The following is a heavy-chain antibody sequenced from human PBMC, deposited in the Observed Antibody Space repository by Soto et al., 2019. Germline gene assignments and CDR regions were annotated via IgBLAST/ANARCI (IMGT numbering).Heavy chain of an antibody. CDR3: ARELLGRSAWFAP. Sequence: TSETQRLTCTVSGGSIRNHYGRWIRQPPGKGLEWIGYIYYSGSTNYNPSLKSRVTISVDTSKNQFSLKLSSVTAADTAVYYCARELLGRSAWFAPWGQGTLVIVTS. CDR1: GGSIRNHY. D-gene: IGHD2-15*01. J-gene: IGHJ5*02. V-gene: IGHV4-59*11. CDR2: IYYSGST.